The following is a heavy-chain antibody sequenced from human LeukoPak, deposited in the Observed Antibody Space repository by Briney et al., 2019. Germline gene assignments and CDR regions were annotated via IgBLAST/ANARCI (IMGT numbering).Heavy chain of an antibody. CDR2: FDPQDGET. D-gene: IGHD6-13*01. Sequence: ASVKVSCKVSGYTLTELSMHWVRQTPGKGLEWMGGFDPQDGETIYAQKFQGRVTMTEDTSPDTAYMELSSLRSEDTAVYYCATLTGAAAGYYYYYYMDVWGKGTTVTISS. CDR1: GYTLTELS. V-gene: IGHV1-24*01. J-gene: IGHJ6*03. CDR3: ATLTGAAAGYYYYYYMDV.